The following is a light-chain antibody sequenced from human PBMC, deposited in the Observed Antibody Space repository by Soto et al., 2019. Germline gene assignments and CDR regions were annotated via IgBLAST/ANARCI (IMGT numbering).Light chain of an antibody. Sequence: EIQMTQSPSSLSASVGDRVTNPCPASENKSNYLNWFQQKPGKAPKLLMYGASKLHIGVPSRFSGSGSGTEFTLTISGLQPEDFVSYSCQQSYTTPWTFGQGTRVEVK. V-gene: IGKV1-39*01. CDR1: ENKSNY. CDR3: QQSYTTPWT. CDR2: GAS. J-gene: IGKJ1*01.